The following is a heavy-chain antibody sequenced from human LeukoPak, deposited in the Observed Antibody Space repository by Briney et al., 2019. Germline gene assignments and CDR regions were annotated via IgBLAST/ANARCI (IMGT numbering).Heavy chain of an antibody. J-gene: IGHJ1*01. D-gene: IGHD3-10*01. Sequence: PSETLSLTCTVSGYSISSGYYWGWIRQPPGKGLEWIGSIYHSGGTYYNPSLKSRVTISVDTSKNQFSLKLSSVTAADTAVYYCARGRQYFQHWGQGTLVTVSS. CDR3: ARGRQYFQH. CDR2: IYHSGGT. CDR1: GYSISSGYY. V-gene: IGHV4-38-2*02.